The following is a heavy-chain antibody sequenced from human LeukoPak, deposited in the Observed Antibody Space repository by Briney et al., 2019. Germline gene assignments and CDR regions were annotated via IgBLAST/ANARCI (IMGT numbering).Heavy chain of an antibody. CDR1: GYTFTGYY. Sequence: ASVKVSCKASGYTFTGYYMHLVRQAPGQALEWMGWINPNIGGTNYAQKFQGRVTMTRDTSISTAYMELSRLRSDDTAVYYCARVDTYYYDSSGYYYRYFDYWGQGTLVTVSS. V-gene: IGHV1-2*02. D-gene: IGHD3-22*01. CDR3: ARVDTYYYDSSGYYYRYFDY. CDR2: INPNIGGT. J-gene: IGHJ4*02.